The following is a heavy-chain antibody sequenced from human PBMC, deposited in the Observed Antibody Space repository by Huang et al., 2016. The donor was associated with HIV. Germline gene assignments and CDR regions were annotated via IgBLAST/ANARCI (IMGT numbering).Heavy chain of an antibody. CDR3: ARAKDTWDAYDI. Sequence: GGGVVQPGRSLRLSCSASGFPFNNHAMHWVRQAPGKGLDWVAVISNDGSNNYYADSVKGRFTISRDSSKSTLFLHMISLRTEDTAVYYCARAKDTWDAYDIWGQGTMVIVSS. CDR1: GFPFNNHA. J-gene: IGHJ3*02. V-gene: IGHV3-30-3*01. CDR2: ISNDGSNN. D-gene: IGHD5-18*01.